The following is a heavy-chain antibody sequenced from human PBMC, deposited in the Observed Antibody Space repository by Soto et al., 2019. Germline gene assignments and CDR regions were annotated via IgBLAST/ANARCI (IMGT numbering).Heavy chain of an antibody. J-gene: IGHJ4*02. CDR3: ASDIAAAGTKGFIDF. Sequence: LRLSCAASGFTFSSYGMHWVRQAPGKGLEWVAVISYDGSDKYYADSVKGRFTISRDSSKNTLYLQMNSLRAEDTAVYYCASDIAAAGTKGFIDFWGQGTLVTVSS. CDR1: GFTFSSYG. D-gene: IGHD6-13*01. CDR2: ISYDGSDK. V-gene: IGHV3-30*03.